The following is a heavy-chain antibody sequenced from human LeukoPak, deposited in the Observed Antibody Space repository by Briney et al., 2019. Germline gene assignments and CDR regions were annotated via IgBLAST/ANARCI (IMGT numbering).Heavy chain of an antibody. D-gene: IGHD3-22*01. V-gene: IGHV4-34*01. CDR1: GGSFSGYY. CDR3: ARGRQEVSKIVVVMTAVSYYLDV. J-gene: IGHJ6*03. CDR2: INPSGRV. Sequence: PSETLSLTCAVYGGSFSGYYWTWIRNAPGKGMEWNGEINPSGRVSYNPSLKSRLTISVDASKNQFSLNLRSLTAADTAGYYCARGRQEVSKIVVVMTAVSYYLDVWGKGTTVTVS.